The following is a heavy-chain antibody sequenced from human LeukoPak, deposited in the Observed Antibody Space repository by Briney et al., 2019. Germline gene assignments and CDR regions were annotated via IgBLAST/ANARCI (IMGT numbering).Heavy chain of an antibody. V-gene: IGHV4-59*02. CDR3: ARAEGATLTVYFDY. CDR2: IYFSGNT. J-gene: IGHJ4*02. D-gene: IGHD3-16*01. Sequence: SETLSLTCTVSRGSVTSYYWSWIRQPPGKGLEWIGDIYFSGNTKYNPSLKSRVTISVDTSKNQFSLKLSSVTAADTAVYYCARAEGATLTVYFDYWGQGTLVTVSS. CDR1: RGSVTSYY.